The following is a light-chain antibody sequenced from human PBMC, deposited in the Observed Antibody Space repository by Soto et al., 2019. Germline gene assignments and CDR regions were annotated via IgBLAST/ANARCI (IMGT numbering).Light chain of an antibody. Sequence: QSVLTQPASVSGSPGQSITISCTGTSSDVVGHNYVSWYQQHPGTAPKLMIYEVTNRPSGVSNRFSGSKSGNTASLTISGLQAEDQANYYCSSYTSSTTLDVVFGGGTKVTVL. CDR2: EVT. V-gene: IGLV2-14*01. J-gene: IGLJ2*01. CDR1: SSDVVGHNY. CDR3: SSYTSSTTLDVV.